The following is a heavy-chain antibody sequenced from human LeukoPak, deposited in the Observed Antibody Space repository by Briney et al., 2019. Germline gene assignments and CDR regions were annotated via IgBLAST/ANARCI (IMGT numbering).Heavy chain of an antibody. V-gene: IGHV3-23*01. CDR1: GFTFSSYA. D-gene: IGHD6-6*01. J-gene: IGHJ4*02. CDR3: AKDRRIAARGGGYYFDY. CDR2: ISGSGGST. Sequence: GGSLRLSCAASGFTFSSYAMSSVRQAPGKGREWVSAISGSGGSTYYADSVKGRFTISRDNSKNTLYLQMTSLRAEDTAVYYCAKDRRIAARGGGYYFDYWGKGTLVTVSS.